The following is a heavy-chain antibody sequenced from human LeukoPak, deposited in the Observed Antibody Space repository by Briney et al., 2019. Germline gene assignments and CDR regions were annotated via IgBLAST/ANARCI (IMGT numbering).Heavy chain of an antibody. D-gene: IGHD1-1*01. CDR1: GFTFSSYS. V-gene: IGHV3-21*01. CDR2: ISSSSSYI. Sequence: GGSLRLSCAASGFTFSSYSMNWVRQAPGKGLEWVSSISSSSSYIYYADSVKGRFTISRDNAKNLVYLQMDSLRVEDTAVYYCARISTSGAVGDYWGQGTLVTVSS. CDR3: ARISTSGAVGDY. J-gene: IGHJ4*02.